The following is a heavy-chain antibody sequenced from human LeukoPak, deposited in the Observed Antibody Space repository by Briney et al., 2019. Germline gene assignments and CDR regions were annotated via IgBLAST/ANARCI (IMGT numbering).Heavy chain of an antibody. CDR1: GGTFSSYA. CDR3: ARDRRYYDSSGYYYYYYGMDV. Sequence: SVKVSCKASGGTFSSYAISWVRQAPGQGLEWMGGIIPIFGTANYAQKFQGRVTMTTDTSTSTAYMELRSLRSDDTAVYYCARDRRYYDSSGYYYYYYGMDVWGQGTTVTVSS. J-gene: IGHJ6*02. CDR2: IIPIFGTA. V-gene: IGHV1-69*05. D-gene: IGHD3-22*01.